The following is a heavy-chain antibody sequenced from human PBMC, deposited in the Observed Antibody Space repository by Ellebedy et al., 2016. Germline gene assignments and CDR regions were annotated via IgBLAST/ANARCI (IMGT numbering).Heavy chain of an antibody. CDR2: INPMSFII. CDR3: ARDIRAVGFDS. J-gene: IGHJ4*02. D-gene: IGHD3-10*01. Sequence: GGSLRLSXVASGFSFSDYSMNWVRQAPGKGLEWVSYINPMSFIIHYADSVKGRFTVSRDNARSSLYLQMNGLRADDTAIYYCARDIRAVGFDSWGQGTLVTVSS. V-gene: IGHV3-48*04. CDR1: GFSFSDYS.